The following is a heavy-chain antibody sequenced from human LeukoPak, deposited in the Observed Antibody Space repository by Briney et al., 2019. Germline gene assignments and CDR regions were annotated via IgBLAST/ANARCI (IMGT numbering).Heavy chain of an antibody. Sequence: GRSLRLSCAASGFTFSSYGMHWVRQAPGKGLEWVAVIWYDGSNKYYADSVKGRFTISRDNSKNTLYLQMNSLRAEDTAVYYCASASYSTSWYWGEGIDYWGQGTLVTVSS. D-gene: IGHD6-13*01. CDR2: IWYDGSNK. J-gene: IGHJ4*02. V-gene: IGHV3-33*01. CDR1: GFTFSSYG. CDR3: ASASYSTSWYWGEGIDY.